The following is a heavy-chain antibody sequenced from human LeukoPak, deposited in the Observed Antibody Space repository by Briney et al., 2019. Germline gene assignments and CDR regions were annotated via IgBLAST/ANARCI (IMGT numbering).Heavy chain of an antibody. Sequence: PGGSLRLSCAASGFTFSSYSMNWVRQAPGKGLEWVANIRPDGSEIYYGDSVKGRFTISRDNAKNSLYLQMNSLRAEDTAVYYCARYCSGGSCWDYWGQGTLVTVSS. CDR3: ARYCSGGSCWDY. J-gene: IGHJ4*02. V-gene: IGHV3-7*01. D-gene: IGHD2-15*01. CDR2: IRPDGSEI. CDR1: GFTFSSYS.